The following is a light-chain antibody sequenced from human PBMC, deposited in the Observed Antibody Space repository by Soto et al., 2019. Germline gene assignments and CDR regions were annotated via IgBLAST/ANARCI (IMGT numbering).Light chain of an antibody. CDR1: QSISTY. CDR2: DAS. V-gene: IGKV3-11*01. J-gene: IGKJ4*01. CDR3: QQRSDWPLT. Sequence: EIVLTQSPATLSLSPGERATLSCRASQSISTYLAWYQQKPGQAPRLLIYDASNRATGLPARFSGSGSGTDFTLTINSLEPEDFAVYYCQQRSDWPLTFGGGTKVVLK.